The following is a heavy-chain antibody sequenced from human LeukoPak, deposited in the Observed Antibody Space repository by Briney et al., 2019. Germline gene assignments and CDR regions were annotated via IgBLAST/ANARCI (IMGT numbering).Heavy chain of an antibody. J-gene: IGHJ4*02. D-gene: IGHD3-16*01. CDR1: GVSISSTTYY. CDR2: FYNSGRS. V-gene: IGHV4-61*03. Sequence: PSQTLSLTCTVSGVSISSTTYYWAWIRQPPGKGLEWIGYFYNSGRSTYNPSLKSRVTISADTSKNHFSLKLNSVTTADTAVYYCTRGAGWLIDYWGQGILVTVSS. CDR3: TRGAGWLIDY.